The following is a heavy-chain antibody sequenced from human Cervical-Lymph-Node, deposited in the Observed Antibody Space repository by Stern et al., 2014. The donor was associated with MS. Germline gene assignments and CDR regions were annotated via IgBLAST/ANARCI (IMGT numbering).Heavy chain of an antibody. CDR1: GLSLSNPRMG. J-gene: IGHJ5*02. CDR3: ARSYSGTYLDWFDP. V-gene: IGHV2-26*01. CDR2: IFSTHEK. Sequence: QITLKESGPVLVKPTETLPLTCRVSGLSLSNPRMGVSWIRQPPGKALEWLVHIFSTHEKSYSTSLEIRLTITRGTSKSQVVLTMTNMDPVDTATYYCARSYSGTYLDWFDPWGQGTLVTVSS. D-gene: IGHD1-26*01.